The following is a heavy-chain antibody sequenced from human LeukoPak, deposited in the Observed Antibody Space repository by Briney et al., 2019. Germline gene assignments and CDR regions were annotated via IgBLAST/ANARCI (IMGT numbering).Heavy chain of an antibody. V-gene: IGHV6-1*01. Sequence: SQTLSLTCAISGDSVSSNSAAWNWIRQSPSRGLEWLGRTYYRSKWYNDYAVSVKNRITINPDTSKNQFSLQLNSVTPEDTAVYYCARTIGIAVAGDFDYWGQGTLVTVSS. CDR1: GDSVSSNSAA. J-gene: IGHJ4*02. CDR2: TYYRSKWYN. CDR3: ARTIGIAVAGDFDY. D-gene: IGHD6-19*01.